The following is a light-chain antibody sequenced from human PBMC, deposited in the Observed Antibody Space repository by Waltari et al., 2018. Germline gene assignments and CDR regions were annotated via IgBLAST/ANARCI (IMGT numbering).Light chain of an antibody. CDR3: HHYYIPPLT. J-gene: IGKJ5*01. V-gene: IGKV4-1*01. CDR2: WAS. CDR1: QSVLSSSNSKTY. Sequence: DIVMTQSPDSLAVSLGERATINCKSSQSVLSSSNSKTYIDWYQQKPGQPPKLLINWASTRGPGVPDRFSGRGSGTDFTLTISSLQAEDVAVYYCHHYYIPPLTFGQGTRLEIK.